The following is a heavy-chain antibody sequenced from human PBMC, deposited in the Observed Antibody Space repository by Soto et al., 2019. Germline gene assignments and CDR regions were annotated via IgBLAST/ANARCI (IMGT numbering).Heavy chain of an antibody. CDR2: IDEDGSDK. CDR1: GFTFSRHW. CDR3: ARETLYKGMDV. D-gene: IGHD2-8*01. J-gene: IGHJ6*02. V-gene: IGHV3-7*01. Sequence: GGSLRLSCAASGFTFSRHWMSWLRQAPGKGLEWVANIDEDGSDKYYVDSVKGRFTISRDNAKNSLYLQMSSLRVEDTAVYYCARETLYKGMDVWGQGTTVTVSS.